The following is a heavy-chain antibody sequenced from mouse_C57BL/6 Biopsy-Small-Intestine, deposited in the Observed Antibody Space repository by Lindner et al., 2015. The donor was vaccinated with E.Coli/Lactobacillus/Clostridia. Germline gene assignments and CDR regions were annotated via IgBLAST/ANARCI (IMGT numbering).Heavy chain of an antibody. Sequence: VQLQESGPELVKPGASVKMSCKASGYTFTDYNMHWVKQSHGKSLEWIGYINPNNGGNSYNQKFKGKATLTVNKSSSTAYMELRSLTSEDSAVYYCARYGYYLDYWGQGTTLTVSS. J-gene: IGHJ2*01. CDR3: ARYGYYLDY. D-gene: IGHD2-2*01. V-gene: IGHV1-22*01. CDR2: INPNNGGN. CDR1: GYTFTDYN.